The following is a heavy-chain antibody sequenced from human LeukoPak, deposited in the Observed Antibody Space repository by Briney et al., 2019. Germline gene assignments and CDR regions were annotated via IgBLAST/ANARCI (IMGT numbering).Heavy chain of an antibody. J-gene: IGHJ5*02. Sequence: SETLSLTCTVSGVSISTSNYYWVWIRQSPGKGLEWIGSMFYGGSTYYNPSLKSRVTLSVDASKNQFSLGLTSVTAADTAVYYCARGDYYAGGGRNWFDPWGQGTLVTVSS. D-gene: IGHD3-16*01. CDR3: ARGDYYAGGGRNWFDP. CDR2: MFYGGST. CDR1: GVSISTSNYY. V-gene: IGHV4-39*07.